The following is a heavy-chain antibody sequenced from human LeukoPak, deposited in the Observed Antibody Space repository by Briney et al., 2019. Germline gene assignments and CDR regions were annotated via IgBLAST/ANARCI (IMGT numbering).Heavy chain of an antibody. J-gene: IGHJ4*02. Sequence: SETLSLTCAVYGGSFSGYYWSWIRQPPGKGLEWIGEINHSGSTNYNPSLKSRVTISVDTSKNQFSLKLSSVTAADTAVYYCARLGSYYDSSGYLPDWGQGTLVTVSS. CDR1: GGSFSGYY. CDR3: ARLGSYYDSSGYLPD. CDR2: INHSGST. V-gene: IGHV4-34*01. D-gene: IGHD3-22*01.